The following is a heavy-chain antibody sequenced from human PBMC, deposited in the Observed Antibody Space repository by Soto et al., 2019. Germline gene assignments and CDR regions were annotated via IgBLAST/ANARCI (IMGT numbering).Heavy chain of an antibody. D-gene: IGHD6-6*01. V-gene: IGHV4-59*13. J-gene: IGHJ4*02. Sequence: SETLSLTCTVSGGSINSYYWNWIRQPPGKGLEWIGYIYYSGITNYNPSLKSRLTMSVDMPKNQFSLRLSAVTAADTAVYYCARWSSSSTYFEYWGQGTLVTVSS. CDR2: IYYSGIT. CDR1: GGSINSYY. CDR3: ARWSSSSTYFEY.